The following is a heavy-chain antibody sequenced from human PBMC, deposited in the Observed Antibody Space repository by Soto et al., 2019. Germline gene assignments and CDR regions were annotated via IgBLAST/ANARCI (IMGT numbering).Heavy chain of an antibody. CDR3: EAMKPSYGYSPFDY. CDR2: IYYSGST. CDR1: GGSISSYY. Sequence: SETLSLTCTVSGGSISSYYWSWIRQPPGKGLEWIGYIYYSGSTNYNPSLKSRVTISVDTSKNQFSLKLSSVTAADTAVYYCEAMKPSYGYSPFDYWGRGTLVTVSS. J-gene: IGHJ4*02. V-gene: IGHV4-59*01. D-gene: IGHD5-18*01.